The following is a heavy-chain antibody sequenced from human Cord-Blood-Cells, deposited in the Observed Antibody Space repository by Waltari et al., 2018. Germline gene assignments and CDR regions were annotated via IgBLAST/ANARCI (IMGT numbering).Heavy chain of an antibody. CDR1: GGSFSGHY. CDR2: INHSGST. J-gene: IGHJ3*02. V-gene: IGHV4-34*01. CDR3: ARATIFGVVINAFDI. D-gene: IGHD3-3*01. Sequence: QLQLQQWGAGLLKPSETLSLTCAVYGGSFSGHYCSWIRQHQGKGLEWIVEINHSGSTNYNPSLKSRVTISVDTSKNQFSLKLSSVTAADTAVYYCARATIFGVVINAFDIWGQGTMVTVSS.